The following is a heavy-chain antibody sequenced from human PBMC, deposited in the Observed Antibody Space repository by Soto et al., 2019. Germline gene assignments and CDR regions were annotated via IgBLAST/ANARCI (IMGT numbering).Heavy chain of an antibody. CDR3: ARGGDWQFDY. Sequence: QVQLQESGPGLVKPSGTLSLTCAVSGDSISSDKWWSWVRQPPGKGLEWIGQIHHSGRKNYNPTLKGTVTRLVEKSKNHVALDVSSMTAADTAVYYCARGGDWQFDYWGQGTLVPVSS. CDR1: GDSISSDKW. J-gene: IGHJ4*02. D-gene: IGHD2-21*02. V-gene: IGHV4-4*02. CDR2: IHHSGRK.